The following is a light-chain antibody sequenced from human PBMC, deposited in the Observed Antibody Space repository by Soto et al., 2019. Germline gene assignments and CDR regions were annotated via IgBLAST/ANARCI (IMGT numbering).Light chain of an antibody. CDR1: QSVLYSSNNKNY. CDR3: QQYYSTLALT. Sequence: DIVMTQSPDSLAVSLGERATINCKSSQSVLYSSNNKNYLDWYQQKPGQPPKLLIYWASTRESGVPDRFSGSVSGTDFTLTISSLQAEDVAVYYCQQYYSTLALTFGGGTKVEIK. J-gene: IGKJ4*01. V-gene: IGKV4-1*01. CDR2: WAS.